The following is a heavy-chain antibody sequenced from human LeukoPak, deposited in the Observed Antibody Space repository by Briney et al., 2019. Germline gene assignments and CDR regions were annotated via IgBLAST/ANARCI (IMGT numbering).Heavy chain of an antibody. D-gene: IGHD2-8*01. CDR3: ARDSIVLMVYGQLPGWFDP. CDR2: INHSGST. Sequence: PSETLSLTCAVYGGSFSGYYWSWIRQPPGKGLEWIGEINHSGSTNYNPSLKSRVTISVDTSKNQFSLKLSSVTAADTAVYYCARDSIVLMVYGQLPGWFDPWGQGTLVTVSS. CDR1: GGSFSGYY. J-gene: IGHJ5*02. V-gene: IGHV4-34*01.